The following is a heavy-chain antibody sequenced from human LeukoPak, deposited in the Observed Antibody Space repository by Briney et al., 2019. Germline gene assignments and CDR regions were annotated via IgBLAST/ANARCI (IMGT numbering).Heavy chain of an antibody. Sequence: PGGSLRLSCGASGFIFNRYNMNWVRQAPGKGLEWVSALSGSGGSTYYADSVKGRFTISRDNFKNTLYLQMNTLRAEDTALYYCAKVGYYDSWSGTSDYYYGMDVWGQGTTVTVSS. V-gene: IGHV3-23*01. CDR1: GFIFNRYN. CDR2: LSGSGGST. CDR3: AKVGYYDSWSGTSDYYYGMDV. D-gene: IGHD3-3*01. J-gene: IGHJ6*02.